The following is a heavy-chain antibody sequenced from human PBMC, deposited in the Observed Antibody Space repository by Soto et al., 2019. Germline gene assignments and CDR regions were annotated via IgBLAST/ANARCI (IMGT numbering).Heavy chain of an antibody. CDR2: MNPYTGNA. V-gene: IGHV1-8*01. Sequence: ASVKVSCKASGYTFTTCDIHWVRQATGQGLEWVGWMNPYTGNAGYAQKFQGRVTMTRNTSINTAYMELSSLTSEDTAVYFCARKKERAGPHYFDSWGQGTLVIVSS. CDR1: GYTFTTCD. CDR3: ARKKERAGPHYFDS. J-gene: IGHJ4*02. D-gene: IGHD6-25*01.